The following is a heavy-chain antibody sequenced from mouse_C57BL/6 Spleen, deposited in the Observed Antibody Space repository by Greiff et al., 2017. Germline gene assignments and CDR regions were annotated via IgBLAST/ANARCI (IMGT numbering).Heavy chain of an antibody. CDR2: INYDGSST. CDR1: GFTFSDYY. CDR3: ARGGGGYYRYFDV. D-gene: IGHD2-2*01. J-gene: IGHJ1*03. Sequence: EVKLQESEGGLVQPGSSMKLSCTASGFTFSDYYMAWVRQVPEKGLEWVANINYDGSSTYYLDSLKSRFIISRDNAKNILYLQMSSLQSEDTATYYWARGGGGYYRYFDVWGTGTTVTVSS. V-gene: IGHV5-16*01.